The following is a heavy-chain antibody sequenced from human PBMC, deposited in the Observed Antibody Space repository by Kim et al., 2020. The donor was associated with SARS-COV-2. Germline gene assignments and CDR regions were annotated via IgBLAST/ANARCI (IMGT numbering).Heavy chain of an antibody. CDR3: ASAYNSLAFDI. CDR2: IYYSGST. D-gene: IGHD1-1*01. CDR1: GGSISSYY. J-gene: IGHJ3*02. Sequence: SETLSLTCTVSGGSISSYYWSWIRQPPGKGLEWIGYIYYSGSTNYNPSLKSRVTISVDTSKNQFSLKLSSVTAADTAVYYCASAYNSLAFDIWGQGTMVTVSS. V-gene: IGHV4-59*13.